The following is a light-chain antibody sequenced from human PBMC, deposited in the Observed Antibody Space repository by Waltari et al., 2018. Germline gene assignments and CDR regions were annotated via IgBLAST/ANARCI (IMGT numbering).Light chain of an antibody. CDR2: NIN. Sequence: QSALTQPRSASGSPGQSVTISCTGTSSALGDYNYVSWYQHYPDKAPKLIIYNINKRPSGVPDRFSGSKSGNTASLTISGLQAEDEADYYCCSYVGSNIYWVFGGGTKLTVL. CDR1: SSALGDYNY. CDR3: CSYVGSNIYWV. V-gene: IGLV2-11*01. J-gene: IGLJ3*02.